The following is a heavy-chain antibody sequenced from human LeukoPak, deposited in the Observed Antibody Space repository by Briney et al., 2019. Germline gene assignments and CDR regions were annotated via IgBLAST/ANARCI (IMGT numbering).Heavy chain of an antibody. J-gene: IGHJ4*02. CDR2: ISSSSSYI. D-gene: IGHD3-3*01. Sequence: GGSLRLSCAASGFTFSSYSMNWVRQAPGKGLEWVSSISSSSSYIYYADSVKGRFTISRDNAKNSLYLQMNSLRAEDTAVYYCARDLTSSDSRITIFGVVIQPDFDYWGQGTLVTVSS. CDR3: ARDLTSSDSRITIFGVVIQPDFDY. V-gene: IGHV3-21*01. CDR1: GFTFSSYS.